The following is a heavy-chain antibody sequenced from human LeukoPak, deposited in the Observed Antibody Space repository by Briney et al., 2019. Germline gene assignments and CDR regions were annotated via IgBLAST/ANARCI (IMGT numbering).Heavy chain of an antibody. CDR1: GFTFSDYA. V-gene: IGHV3-64D*06. Sequence: GRSLRLSCSASGFTFSDYAMHWVRQAPGRGLQFVSAISSSGDYTSYSDSVKGRFTISRDNSKNTLHLQMSSLRPEDTAVYFCAKRGRTSDYAYDYWGQGSLVTVSS. CDR2: ISSSGDYT. CDR3: AKRGRTSDYAYDY. J-gene: IGHJ4*02. D-gene: IGHD4-17*01.